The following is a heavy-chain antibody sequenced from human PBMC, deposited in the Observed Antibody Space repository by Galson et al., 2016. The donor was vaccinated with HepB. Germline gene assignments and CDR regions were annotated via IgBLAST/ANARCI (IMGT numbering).Heavy chain of an antibody. Sequence: TLSLTCTVSGDSISSGSHYWSWIRQPAGKGLEWIGRIYTSGISNYNPSLKSRVTMSVDSSRNHFSVKLSSVTAADTAVYYCTRENPSLLGYSDYWGQGTLVTVSS. V-gene: IGHV4-61*02. CDR3: TRENPSLLGYSDY. CDR2: IYTSGIS. J-gene: IGHJ4*02. D-gene: IGHD2-21*01. CDR1: GDSISSGSHY.